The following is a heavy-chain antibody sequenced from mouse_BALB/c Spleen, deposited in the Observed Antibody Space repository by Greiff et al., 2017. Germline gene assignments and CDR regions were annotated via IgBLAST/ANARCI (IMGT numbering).Heavy chain of an antibody. Sequence: EVKLQESGPSLVKPSQTLSLTCSVTGDSITSGYWNWIRKFPGNKLEYMGYISYSGSTYYNPSLKSRISITRDTSKNQYYLQLNSVTTEDTATYYCATIYYDYWYFDVWGAGTTVTVSS. J-gene: IGHJ1*01. CDR3: ATIYYDYWYFDV. V-gene: IGHV3-8*02. CDR2: ISYSGST. D-gene: IGHD2-4*01. CDR1: GDSITSGY.